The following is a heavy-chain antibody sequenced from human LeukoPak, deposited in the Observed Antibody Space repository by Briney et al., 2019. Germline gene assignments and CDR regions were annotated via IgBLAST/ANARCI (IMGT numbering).Heavy chain of an antibody. D-gene: IGHD6-13*01. CDR3: ARDHEDLGYSSSWPDY. J-gene: IGHJ4*02. Sequence: GGSLRLSCAASGFTFSSYSVNWVRQAPGKGLEWVSSISSSSSYIYYADSVKGRFTISRDNAKNSLYLQMNSLRAEDTAVYYCARDHEDLGYSSSWPDYWGQGTLVTVSS. V-gene: IGHV3-21*01. CDR2: ISSSSSYI. CDR1: GFTFSSYS.